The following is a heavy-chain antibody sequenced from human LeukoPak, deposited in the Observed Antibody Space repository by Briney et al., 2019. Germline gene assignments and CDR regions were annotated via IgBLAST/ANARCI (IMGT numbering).Heavy chain of an antibody. CDR2: ISRGGSNL. CDR3: ARGRSLVGPFDL. Sequence: GGSLRLTCTASGFSFADHYLSWIRQPPGKGLEWVSYISRGGSNLKYGESVEGRFTISRDNAEKSLYLDMDSLKAEDTAVYYCARGRSLVGPFDLWGKGTVVTVSS. CDR1: GFSFADHY. J-gene: IGHJ3*01. V-gene: IGHV3-11*04. D-gene: IGHD3-9*01.